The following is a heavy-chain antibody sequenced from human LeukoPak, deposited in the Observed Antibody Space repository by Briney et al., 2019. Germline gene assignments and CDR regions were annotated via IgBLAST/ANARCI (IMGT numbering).Heavy chain of an antibody. D-gene: IGHD3-22*01. J-gene: IGHJ3*02. Sequence: GGSLRLSCAASGFTFSGYSMNWVRQAPGKGLEWVSYISSSSSTIYYADSVKGRFTISRDNANNTLYLQMNSLRAEDTAVYYCARESITTDAFDIWGQGTMVTVSS. CDR1: GFTFSGYS. CDR3: ARESITTDAFDI. CDR2: ISSSSSTI. V-gene: IGHV3-48*01.